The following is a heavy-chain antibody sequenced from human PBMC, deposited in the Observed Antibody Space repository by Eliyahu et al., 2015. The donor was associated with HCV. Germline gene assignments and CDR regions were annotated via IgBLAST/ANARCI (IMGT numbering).Heavy chain of an antibody. V-gene: IGHV3-49*05. Sequence: EVQLVESGGGLVKPGRSLRLSCTASGFTFGXYAMSWFRQAPGKGLEGXGFIRDKGYGGSTEYAASVKGRFTISRDDSKSITYLQMNSLKTEDTAVYYCTRDLRPDYYGMDVWGQGTTVTVSS. CDR3: TRDLRPDYYGMDV. CDR2: IRDKGYGGST. CDR1: GFTFGXYA. J-gene: IGHJ6*02.